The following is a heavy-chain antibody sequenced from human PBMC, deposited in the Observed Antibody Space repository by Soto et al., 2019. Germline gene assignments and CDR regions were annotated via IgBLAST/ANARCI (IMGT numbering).Heavy chain of an antibody. CDR3: AKDQGSSWYAIDS. CDR1: GFTFSNYA. J-gene: IGHJ4*02. D-gene: IGHD6-13*01. V-gene: IGHV3-23*01. Sequence: EVQLLESGGGLVQPGGSLRLSCAASGFTFSNYAVTWVRQAPGKGLEWVSTISGSGGSTYYADSVKGRFTISRDNSKNTLYLQMTSLRAEDTAVYYCAKDQGSSWYAIDSWGQGTLVTVSS. CDR2: ISGSGGST.